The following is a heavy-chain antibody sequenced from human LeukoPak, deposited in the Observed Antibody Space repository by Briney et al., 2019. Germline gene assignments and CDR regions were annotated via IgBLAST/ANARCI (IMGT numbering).Heavy chain of an antibody. D-gene: IGHD2/OR15-2a*01. J-gene: IGHJ5*02. CDR3: ARGIWAPMFDP. CDR1: GGSISSYY. V-gene: IGHV4-59*01. Sequence: SETLSLTCTVSGGSISSYYWSWIRQPPGKGLEWIGYIYYSGSTNYNPSLKSRVTISVDTSKNQFSLKLSSVTAADTAVYYCARGIWAPMFDPWGQGTLVTVSS. CDR2: IYYSGST.